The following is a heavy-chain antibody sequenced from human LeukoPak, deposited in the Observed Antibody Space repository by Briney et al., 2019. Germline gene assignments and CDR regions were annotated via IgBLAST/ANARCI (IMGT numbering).Heavy chain of an antibody. J-gene: IGHJ4*02. CDR2: ISPSSHDI. V-gene: IGHV3-11*06. CDR3: ARERRYYYDSSGYQDY. D-gene: IGHD3-22*01. Sequence: GGSLRLSCAASGFIFSDFYMSWVRQAAGKGLEYIAYISPSSHDIIYADSVKGRFTISRHNAKNSLYLQMNSLRAEDTAVYYCARERRYYYDSSGYQDYWGQGTLVTVSS. CDR1: GFIFSDFY.